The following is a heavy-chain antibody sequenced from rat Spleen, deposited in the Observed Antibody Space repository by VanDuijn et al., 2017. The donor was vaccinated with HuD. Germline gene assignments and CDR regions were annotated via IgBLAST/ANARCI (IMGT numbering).Heavy chain of an antibody. D-gene: IGHD1-4*01. J-gene: IGHJ2*01. CDR1: GFTFSNYD. Sequence: EVQLVESGGGLVQPGRSLKLSCAASGFTFSNYDMAWVRQAPTKGLEWIASISIGVGNTYYRDSVKGRFTISRDNAKNTQYLQMYSLRSEDTATYYCARRPGYPLYFDYWGHGVMVTVSS. CDR2: ISIGVGNT. CDR3: ARRPGYPLYFDY. V-gene: IGHV5S13*01.